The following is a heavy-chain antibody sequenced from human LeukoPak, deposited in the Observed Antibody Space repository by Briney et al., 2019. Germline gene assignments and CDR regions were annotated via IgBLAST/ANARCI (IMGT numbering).Heavy chain of an antibody. V-gene: IGHV3-48*04. Sequence: GGSLRLSRAASGFTFSSYSMNWVRQAPGKGLEWVSYISSSSSTIYYADSVKGRFTISRDNAKNSLYLQMNSLRAEDTAVYYCARVNPYDSSGYYYEKFYFDYWGQGTLVTVSS. CDR1: GFTFSSYS. CDR2: ISSSSSTI. CDR3: ARVNPYDSSGYYYEKFYFDY. J-gene: IGHJ4*02. D-gene: IGHD3-22*01.